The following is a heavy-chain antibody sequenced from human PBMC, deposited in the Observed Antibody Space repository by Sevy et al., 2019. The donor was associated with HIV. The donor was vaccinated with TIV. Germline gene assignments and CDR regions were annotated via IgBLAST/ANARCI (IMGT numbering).Heavy chain of an antibody. V-gene: IGHV3-49*04. CDR1: GFTFGDYA. Sequence: GGSLRLSCTASGFTFGDYAMSWVRQAPGKGLEWVGFIRSKAYGGTPEYAASVKGRFTFSSDDSKSIAYLQMNSLKTEDTAVYYCSREGPGRGSSGWYRYDYWGQGTLVTVSS. D-gene: IGHD6-19*01. CDR3: SREGPGRGSSGWYRYDY. J-gene: IGHJ4*02. CDR2: IRSKAYGGTP.